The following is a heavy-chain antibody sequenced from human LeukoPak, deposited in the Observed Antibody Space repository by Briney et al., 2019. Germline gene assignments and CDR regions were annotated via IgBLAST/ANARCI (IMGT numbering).Heavy chain of an antibody. D-gene: IGHD1-26*01. CDR2: ISAGNGNT. CDR3: ARDSGSGSNDY. CDR1: GYTFTSYA. V-gene: IGHV1-3*01. J-gene: IGHJ4*02. Sequence: ASVKVSCKASGYTFTSYAIHWVRQAPGQRLEWMGWISAGNGNTRYSQNFQGRVTFISNTSATTAFMELSSLRSEDAAVYYCARDSGSGSNDYWGQGTLVTVSS.